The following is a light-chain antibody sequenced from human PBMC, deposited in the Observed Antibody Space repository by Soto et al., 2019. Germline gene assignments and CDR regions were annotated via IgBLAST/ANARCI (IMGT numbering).Light chain of an antibody. J-gene: IGKJ3*01. V-gene: IGKV1-33*01. Sequence: DIQMTQSPSSLSASVGDRVTITCQASQDVRKYLSWYQQKARKAPKLLIYDASNLETEVPSRFSGSGSGTDFTFTISSPQPEDIATYYCQQRHNLPHTFGPGTKVDIK. CDR1: QDVRKY. CDR2: DAS. CDR3: QQRHNLPHT.